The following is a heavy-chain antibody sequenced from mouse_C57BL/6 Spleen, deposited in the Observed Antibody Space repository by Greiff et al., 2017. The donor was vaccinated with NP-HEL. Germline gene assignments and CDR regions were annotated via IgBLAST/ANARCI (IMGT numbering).Heavy chain of an antibody. D-gene: IGHD1-1*01. Sequence: DVHLVESGPGLVKPSQSLSLTCSVTGYSITSGYYWNWIRQFPGNKLEWMGYISYDGSNNYNPSLKNRISITRDTSKNQFFLKLNSVTTEDTATYYCARDTENYAMDYWGQGTSVTVSS. J-gene: IGHJ4*01. V-gene: IGHV3-6*01. CDR1: GYSITSGYY. CDR2: ISYDGSN. CDR3: ARDTENYAMDY.